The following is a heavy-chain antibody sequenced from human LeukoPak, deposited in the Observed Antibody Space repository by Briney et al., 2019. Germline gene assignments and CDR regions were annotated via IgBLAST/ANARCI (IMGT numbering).Heavy chain of an antibody. Sequence: EASVKVSCKASGYTFTSYGISWVRQAPGQGLEWMGWISVYNGDTNYAQKLQGRVTVPTDTSTSTAYMAVRSQRSDDTAVYFCARVEGPSIFGVIDYWGQGTLVTISS. CDR2: ISVYNGDT. CDR1: GYTFTSYG. D-gene: IGHD3-3*01. V-gene: IGHV1-18*01. J-gene: IGHJ4*02. CDR3: ARVEGPSIFGVIDY.